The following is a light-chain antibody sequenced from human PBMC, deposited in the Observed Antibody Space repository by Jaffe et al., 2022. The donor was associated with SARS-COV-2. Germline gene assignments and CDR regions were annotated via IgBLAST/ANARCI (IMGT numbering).Light chain of an antibody. CDR1: SSNIGSNT. J-gene: IGLJ1*01. CDR2: SNT. V-gene: IGLV1-44*01. Sequence: QSVLTQPPSASGTPGQRVTISCSGSSSNIGSNTVSWYQQLPGTAPKLLIYSNTQRPSGVPDRFSGSKSGTSASLAISGLQSEDEADYYCAAWDNSLNGYVFGTGTEVTVL. CDR3: AAWDNSLNGYV.